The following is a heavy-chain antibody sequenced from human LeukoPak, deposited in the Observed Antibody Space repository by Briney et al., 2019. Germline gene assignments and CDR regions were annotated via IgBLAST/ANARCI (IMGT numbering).Heavy chain of an antibody. V-gene: IGHV4-34*01. CDR1: GFTFSSYW. CDR3: ARRFGLGYYYGSGSYGYFDY. J-gene: IGHJ4*02. D-gene: IGHD3-10*01. CDR2: INHSGST. Sequence: GSLRLSCAASGFTFSSYWMSWIRQPPGKGLEWIGEINHSGSTNYNPSLKSRVTISVDTSKNQFSLKLSSVTAADTAVYYCARRFGLGYYYGSGSYGYFDYWGQGTLVTVSS.